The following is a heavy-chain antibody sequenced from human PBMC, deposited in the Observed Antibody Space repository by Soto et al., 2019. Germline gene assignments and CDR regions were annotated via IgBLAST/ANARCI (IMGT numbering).Heavy chain of an antibody. Sequence: PSETLSLTYTVSGDSISSGDYYWSWVRQSPGKGLEWIGCIYYSGSTYYNPSLKSRVTISVDRSKNQFSLKLSSVTAADTAVYYCARVPGPWGQGTLVTVSS. J-gene: IGHJ5*02. CDR1: GDSISSGDYY. V-gene: IGHV4-30-4*01. CDR3: ARVPGP. CDR2: IYYSGST. D-gene: IGHD7-27*01.